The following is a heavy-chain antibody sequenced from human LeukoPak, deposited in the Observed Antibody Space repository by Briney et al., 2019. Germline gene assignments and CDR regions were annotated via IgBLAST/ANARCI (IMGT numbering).Heavy chain of an antibody. CDR2: INGSGGRT. J-gene: IGHJ4*02. V-gene: IGHV3-23*01. CDR1: GFTFINYA. Sequence: GGSLRLSCAASGFTFINYAMSWVRQAPGKGLEWVSDINGSGGRTYYADSVKGRFTISRDNAKNSLYLQMNSLRAEDTALYYCARDLTVRGVVFDYWGQGTLVTVSS. CDR3: ARDLTVRGVVFDY. D-gene: IGHD3-10*01.